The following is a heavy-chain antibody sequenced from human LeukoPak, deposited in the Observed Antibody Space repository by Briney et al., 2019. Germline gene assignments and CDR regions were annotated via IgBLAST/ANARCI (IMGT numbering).Heavy chain of an antibody. J-gene: IGHJ4*02. Sequence: PSETLSPTCTVSGGSISSYYWSWIRQPPGKGLEWIGYIYYSGSTNYNPSLKSRVTISVDTSKNQFSLKLSSVTAADTAVYYCARRGGGRVGSGSYWYFDYWGQGTLVTVSS. D-gene: IGHD3-10*01. CDR3: ARRGGGRVGSGSYWYFDY. CDR2: IYYSGST. V-gene: IGHV4-59*08. CDR1: GGSISSYY.